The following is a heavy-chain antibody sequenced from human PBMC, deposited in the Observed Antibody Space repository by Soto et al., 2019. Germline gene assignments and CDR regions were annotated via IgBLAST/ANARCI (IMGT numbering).Heavy chain of an antibody. J-gene: IGHJ3*02. V-gene: IGHV3-23*01. CDR3: SKDLSRWNHDAFDI. Sequence: GGSLRLSCAAYGLTFSSYAMSWVRQAPGKGLEWVSAISGSGGSTYYADSVKGRFTISRDNSKNTLYLQMNSLRAEDTAVYYCSKDLSRWNHDAFDIWGQRTIVTVSS. CDR1: GLTFSSYA. CDR2: ISGSGGST. D-gene: IGHD1-1*01.